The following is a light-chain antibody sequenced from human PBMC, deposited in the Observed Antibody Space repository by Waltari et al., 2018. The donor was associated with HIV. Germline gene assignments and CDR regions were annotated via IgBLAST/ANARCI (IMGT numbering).Light chain of an antibody. CDR2: TIS. J-gene: IGKJ2*01. Sequence: LSSAVTLGQPASISCRSSQSLVNTDGTTYLSWLHQRPGQPPRLLIYTISNRFSGVPDRFSGSGAGTDFTLRISRVELEDVGVYYCMQATQFPYTFGQGTRLEIK. CDR3: MQATQFPYT. V-gene: IGKV2-24*01. CDR1: QSLVNTDGTTY.